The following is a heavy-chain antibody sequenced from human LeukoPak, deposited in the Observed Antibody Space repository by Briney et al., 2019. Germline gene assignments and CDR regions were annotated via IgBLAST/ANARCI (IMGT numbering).Heavy chain of an antibody. V-gene: IGHV4-59*05. Sequence: PSETLSLTCTVSGGSISSYYWSWIRQPPGKGLEWIGSIYYSGSTYYNPSLKSRVTISVDTSKNQFSLKLSSVTAADTAVYYCANYDSSGYYYPNAFDIWGQGTMVTVSS. CDR2: IYYSGST. J-gene: IGHJ3*02. D-gene: IGHD3-22*01. CDR1: GGSISSYY. CDR3: ANYDSSGYYYPNAFDI.